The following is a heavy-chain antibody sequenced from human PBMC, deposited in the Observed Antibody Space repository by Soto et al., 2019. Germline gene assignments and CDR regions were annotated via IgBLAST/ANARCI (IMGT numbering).Heavy chain of an antibody. D-gene: IGHD3-10*01. J-gene: IGHJ4*02. CDR3: ARDLSNYGLYYFDY. CDR2: ICHSGST. CDR1: GGSISSSKC. Sequence: QVQLQESGPGLVKPSGTLSLTCAVSGGSISSSKCWSWVRQPPGKGLEWIGEICHSGSTNYNPPLKSRVTISVDKSKNQFSLKLISVTAADTAVYYCARDLSNYGLYYFDYWGQGILVTVSS. V-gene: IGHV4-4*02.